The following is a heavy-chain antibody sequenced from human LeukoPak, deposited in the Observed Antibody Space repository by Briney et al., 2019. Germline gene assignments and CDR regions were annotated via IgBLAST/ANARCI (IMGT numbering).Heavy chain of an antibody. CDR1: GYTFTSYD. J-gene: IGHJ6*03. CDR2: MNPNSGNT. V-gene: IGHV1-8*03. Sequence: ASVQVSCKASGYTFTSYDINWVRQATGQGLEWMGWMNPNSGNTGYAQKFQGRVTITRNTSISTAYMELSSLRSEDTAVYYWARGTAVPSYYYYMDVWGKGTTVTVSS. CDR3: ARGTAVPSYYYYMDV. D-gene: IGHD3-10*01.